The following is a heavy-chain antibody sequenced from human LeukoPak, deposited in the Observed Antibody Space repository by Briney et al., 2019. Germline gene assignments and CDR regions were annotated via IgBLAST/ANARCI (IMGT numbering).Heavy chain of an antibody. V-gene: IGHV1-2*02. Sequence: ASVKVSCKASGYTFTGYYMHGVRQAPGQGLEWMGWINPNSGGTNYAQKFQGRVTMTRDTSISTAYMELSRLRSDDTAVYYCARSPLAAAGRRMFDYWGQGTLVTVSS. D-gene: IGHD6-13*01. CDR1: GYTFTGYY. CDR3: ARSPLAAAGRRMFDY. J-gene: IGHJ4*02. CDR2: INPNSGGT.